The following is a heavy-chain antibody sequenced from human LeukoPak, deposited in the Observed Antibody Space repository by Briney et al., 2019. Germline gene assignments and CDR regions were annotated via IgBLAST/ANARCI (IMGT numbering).Heavy chain of an antibody. J-gene: IGHJ4*02. D-gene: IGHD5-24*01. V-gene: IGHV3-7*01. CDR3: AKERWLQGYFDY. CDR1: GFTFTSYA. CDR2: IKQDGSKK. Sequence: GGSLRLSCTASGFTFTSYAMSWVRQAPGKGLEGVANIKQDGSKKYYVDSVKGRFTISRDNAKNSLYLQMNSLRTEDTAVYYCAKERWLQGYFDYWGQGTLVTVSS.